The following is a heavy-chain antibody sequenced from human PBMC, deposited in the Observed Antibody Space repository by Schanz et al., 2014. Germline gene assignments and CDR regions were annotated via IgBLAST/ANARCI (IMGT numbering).Heavy chain of an antibody. CDR1: GFGFDDYA. V-gene: IGHV3-20*04. Sequence: EVQLVESGGGVVRPGGSLRLSCAASGFGFDDYAMSWVRQAPGKGLEWVSGLTEGGGGTYYTDAVKGRFTISRDNAKNSLYLQMNSLRAEHTAVYFCASLIGTATAHFYGMDVWGQGTTVTVSS. CDR3: ASLIGTATAHFYGMDV. J-gene: IGHJ6*02. D-gene: IGHD1-7*01. CDR2: LTEGGGGT.